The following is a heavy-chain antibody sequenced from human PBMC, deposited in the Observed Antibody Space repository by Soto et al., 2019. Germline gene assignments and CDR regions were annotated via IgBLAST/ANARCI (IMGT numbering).Heavy chain of an antibody. V-gene: IGHV2-5*02. Sequence: QITLKESGPTLVKPTQTLTLTCTFSGFSLSTSGVGVGWIRQPPGKALEWLALIYWDDDKRYSPSLKSRLTITKHTSKNQVVLTMTNMDPVDTATYYCAHRRTYYGSGNWFDPWGQGTLVTVSS. CDR1: GFSLSTSGVG. J-gene: IGHJ5*02. CDR2: IYWDDDK. CDR3: AHRRTYYGSGNWFDP. D-gene: IGHD3-10*01.